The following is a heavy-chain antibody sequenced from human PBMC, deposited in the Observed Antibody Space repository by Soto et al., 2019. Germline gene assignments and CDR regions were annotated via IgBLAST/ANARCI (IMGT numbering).Heavy chain of an antibody. CDR3: ARVGDSSGWYHFDL. Sequence: QVQLVQSGAEVKKPGASVRVSCKASGYTFTRSGITWVRQAPGQGLEWMGWMSSENGNTNYAQNLQGRITMTIDTSTSTAYMDLRSLRSDDTAVYYCARVGDSSGWYHFDLWGRGTLVTVSS. J-gene: IGHJ4*02. V-gene: IGHV1-18*01. CDR1: GYTFTRSG. CDR2: MSSENGNT. D-gene: IGHD6-19*01.